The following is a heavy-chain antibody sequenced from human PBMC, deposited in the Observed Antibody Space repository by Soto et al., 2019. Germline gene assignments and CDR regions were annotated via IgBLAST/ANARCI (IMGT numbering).Heavy chain of an antibody. J-gene: IGHJ4*02. CDR1: GGSITTYY. V-gene: IGHV4-59*01. CDR3: ASDRDGLNS. CDR2: IFYSGSP. Sequence: SETLSLTCTVSGGSITTYYWSWIRQSPGKGLEWIGYIFYSGSPNYNPSLKSRVTISVDTSQNQISLKLSSVTAADTAVYYCASDRDGLNSWRRGTLVTVSS.